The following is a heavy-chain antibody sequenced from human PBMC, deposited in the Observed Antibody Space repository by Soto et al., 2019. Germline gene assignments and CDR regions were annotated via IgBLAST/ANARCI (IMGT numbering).Heavy chain of an antibody. CDR1: GFTFSSYA. V-gene: IGHV3-30-3*01. Sequence: QVQLVESGGGVVQPGRSLRLSCAASGFTFSSYAMHWVRQAPGKGLEWVAVISYDGSNQYYADSVKGRFTISRDNSKNTLYLQMNSLRAEDTAVYYCAREAGYSSGWFDPWGQGTLVTVSA. J-gene: IGHJ5*02. D-gene: IGHD6-19*01. CDR2: ISYDGSNQ. CDR3: AREAGYSSGWFDP.